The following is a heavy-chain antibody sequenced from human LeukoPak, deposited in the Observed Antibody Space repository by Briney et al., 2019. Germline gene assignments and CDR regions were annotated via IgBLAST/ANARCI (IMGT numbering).Heavy chain of an antibody. V-gene: IGHV4-4*07. CDR2: IYTSGST. J-gene: IGHJ4*02. D-gene: IGHD3-9*01. CDR3: AGNYDILTGVDY. CDR1: GGSISSYY. Sequence: SETLSLTCTVSGGSISSYYWSWTRQPAGKGLEWIGRIYTSGSTNHNPSLKSRVTMSVDTSKNQFSLKLSSVTAADTAVYYCAGNYDILTGVDYWGQGTLVTVSS.